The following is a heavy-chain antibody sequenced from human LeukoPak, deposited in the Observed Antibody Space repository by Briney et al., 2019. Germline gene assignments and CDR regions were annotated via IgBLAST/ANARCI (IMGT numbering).Heavy chain of an antibody. Sequence: PGGSLRLSCAASGFTFSSYAMSWVRQPPGKGLEWVSGISGSGGSTYYADSVKGRFTISRDNSKNTLYLQMNSLRAEDTAVYYCAKELGYCSSISCSPLDYWGQGTLVTVSS. CDR1: GFTFSSYA. D-gene: IGHD2-2*01. CDR2: ISGSGGST. CDR3: AKELGYCSSISCSPLDY. J-gene: IGHJ4*02. V-gene: IGHV3-23*01.